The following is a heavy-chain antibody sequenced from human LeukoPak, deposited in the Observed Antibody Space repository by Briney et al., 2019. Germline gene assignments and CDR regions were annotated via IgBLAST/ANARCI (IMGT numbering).Heavy chain of an antibody. CDR3: ARGARKGDDYGGFFDY. J-gene: IGHJ4*02. D-gene: IGHD4-23*01. CDR1: GFTFSSYA. Sequence: GGSLRLSCAASGFTFSSYAMSWVRQAPGKGVEWVAVITYDGSNKYYADSVKGRFTISRDNSKNTLYLQMNSLRAEDTAVYYCARGARKGDDYGGFFDYWGQGTLVTVSS. V-gene: IGHV3-30*04. CDR2: ITYDGSNK.